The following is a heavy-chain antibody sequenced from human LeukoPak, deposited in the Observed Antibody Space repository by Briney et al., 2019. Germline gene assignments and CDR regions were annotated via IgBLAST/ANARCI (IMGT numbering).Heavy chain of an antibody. V-gene: IGHV4-4*07. CDR3: ARVFSSGYYGITPADAFDI. J-gene: IGHJ3*02. CDR1: GGSISSYY. CDR2: IYTSGST. D-gene: IGHD3-22*01. Sequence: SETLSLTCTVSGGSISSYYWSWIRQPAGKGLEWIGRIYTSGSTNYNPSLKSRVTMSVDTSKNQFSLKLSSVTAADTAVYYCARVFSSGYYGITPADAFDIWGQGTMVTVSS.